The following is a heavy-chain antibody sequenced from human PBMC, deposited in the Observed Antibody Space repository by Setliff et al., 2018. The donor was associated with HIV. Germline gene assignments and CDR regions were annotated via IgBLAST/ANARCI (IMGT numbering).Heavy chain of an antibody. Sequence: ASVKVSCKASGYTFNTYYVHWVRQAPGQGLEWMGLINPSGDFTFYAQKFQGRVIMTRDTSANAVYLEIRSLISEDTAVYYCSRDSSTGFFSAAYWGQGALVTVSS. V-gene: IGHV1-46*02. CDR3: SRDSSTGFFSAAY. CDR2: INPSGDFT. D-gene: IGHD6-19*01. J-gene: IGHJ4*02. CDR1: GYTFNTYY.